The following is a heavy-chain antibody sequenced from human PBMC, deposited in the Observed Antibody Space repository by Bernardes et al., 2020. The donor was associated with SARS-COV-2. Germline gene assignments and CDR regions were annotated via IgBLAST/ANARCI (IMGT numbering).Heavy chain of an antibody. CDR1: GFTFSSYT. Sequence: GGSLRLSCAASGFTFSSYTMNWVRQAPGKGLEWVSSISSSGNYIYYADSVKGRFAISRDNARNSLYLEMNSLRADDTAMHYCARDLYSENYPDYWGQGTLVTVSS. D-gene: IGHD4-4*01. V-gene: IGHV3-21*06. J-gene: IGHJ4*02. CDR2: ISSSGNYI. CDR3: ARDLYSENYPDY.